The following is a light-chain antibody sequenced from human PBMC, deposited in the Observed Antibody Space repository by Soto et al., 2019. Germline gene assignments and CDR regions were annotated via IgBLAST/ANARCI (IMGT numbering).Light chain of an antibody. V-gene: IGKV1-5*03. Sequence: DIQMTQSPSTLSASVGERVTVTCRASQTIYSLLACYQQTPGKPPNLLIYTASTLASVVPSRFSGSGSGTEFTLTISSLQPDDFATYYCQQYNSYSPWTFGQGTKVDIK. J-gene: IGKJ1*01. CDR3: QQYNSYSPWT. CDR1: QTIYSL. CDR2: TAS.